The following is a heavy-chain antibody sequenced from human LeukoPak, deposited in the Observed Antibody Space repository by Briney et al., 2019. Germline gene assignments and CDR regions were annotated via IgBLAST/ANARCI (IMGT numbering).Heavy chain of an antibody. CDR2: INPNSGGT. CDR1: GYTFTGYY. Sequence: ASVKVSCKASGYTFTGYYIHWVRQAPGQGLEWMGWINPNSGGTNYAQKFQGRVTMTGDTSISTAYMELSRLRSDDTALYYCASDRGYCTSTSCLLDVWGKGTTVTVSS. CDR3: ASDRGYCTSTSCLLDV. J-gene: IGHJ6*04. D-gene: IGHD2-2*01. V-gene: IGHV1-2*02.